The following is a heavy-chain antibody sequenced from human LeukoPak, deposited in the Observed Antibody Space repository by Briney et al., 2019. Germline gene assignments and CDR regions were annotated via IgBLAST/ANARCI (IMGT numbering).Heavy chain of an antibody. J-gene: IGHJ3*02. CDR1: GGTFSSYA. CDR3: ARTVVGATTDDAFDI. V-gene: IGHV1-69*05. Sequence: ASVKVSCKTSGGTFSSYAISWVRQAPGQGREWMGRIIPIFGTANYAQKFQGRVTITTDESTSTAYMELSSLRSEDTAVYYCARTVVGATTDDAFDIWGQGTMVTVSS. D-gene: IGHD1-26*01. CDR2: IIPIFGTA.